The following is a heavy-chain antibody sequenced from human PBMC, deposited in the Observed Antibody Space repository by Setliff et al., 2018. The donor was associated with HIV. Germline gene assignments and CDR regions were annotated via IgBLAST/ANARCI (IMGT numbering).Heavy chain of an antibody. CDR1: GGSLSSGSYY. CDR2: IYTSGST. V-gene: IGHV4-61*02. J-gene: IGHJ4*02. Sequence: SETLSLTCTVSGGSLSSGSYYWSWIRQPAGKGLEWIGRIYTSGSTNYNPSLKSRVTISVDTSRNQFSLNLTSVTAADTAVYYCASQGRSGWLWGGFVSWGQGTLVTVSS. D-gene: IGHD6-19*01. CDR3: ASQGRSGWLWGGFVS.